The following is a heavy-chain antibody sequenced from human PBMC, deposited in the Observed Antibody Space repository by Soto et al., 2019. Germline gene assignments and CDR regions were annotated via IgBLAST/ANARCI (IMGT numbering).Heavy chain of an antibody. D-gene: IGHD1-26*01. CDR1: GFTFNNKW. CDR3: ARGGAMGVDY. J-gene: IGHJ4*02. V-gene: IGHV3-74*01. Sequence: PGGSLRLSCTASGFTFNNKWMHWVRQAPGKGLVWLSRIDGAAATTNYADSAKGRFTISRDNAKNIVFLHVNGLTDEDTAVYYCARGGAMGVDYWGQGTLVTVSS. CDR2: IDGAAATT.